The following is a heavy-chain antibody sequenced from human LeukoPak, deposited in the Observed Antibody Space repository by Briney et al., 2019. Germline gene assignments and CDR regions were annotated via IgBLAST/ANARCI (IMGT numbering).Heavy chain of an antibody. CDR3: AKDMDYYYMDV. J-gene: IGHJ6*03. V-gene: IGHV3-43*01. CDR2: ISWDGGST. CDR1: GFTFDDYT. Sequence: GGSLRLSCAASGFTFDDYTMHGVRQAPGKGLEWVSLISWDGGSTYYADSVKGRFTISRDNSKNSLYLQMNSLRTEDTALYYCAKDMDYYYMDVWGKGTTVTVSS.